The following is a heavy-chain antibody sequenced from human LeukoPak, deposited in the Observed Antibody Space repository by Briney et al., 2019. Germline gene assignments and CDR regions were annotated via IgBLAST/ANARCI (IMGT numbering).Heavy chain of an antibody. Sequence: GSLRLSCAASGFIVSSKYMSWVRQAPGKGLEWVSAISGSGGSTYYADSVKGRFTISRDNSKNTLYLQMNSLRAEDTAVYYCAKVVPAKSVSDYWGQGTLVTVSS. D-gene: IGHD2-2*01. J-gene: IGHJ4*02. CDR1: GFIVSSKY. V-gene: IGHV3-23*01. CDR2: ISGSGGST. CDR3: AKVVPAKSVSDY.